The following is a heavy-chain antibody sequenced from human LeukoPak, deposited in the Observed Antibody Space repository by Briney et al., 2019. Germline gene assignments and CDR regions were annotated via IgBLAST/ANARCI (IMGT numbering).Heavy chain of an antibody. J-gene: IGHJ3*02. V-gene: IGHV1-46*01. CDR1: GYTFTTYY. CDR3: TRTYYYDSSGYYYGRDAFDI. Sequence: ASVKVSCEASGYTFTTYYIHWVRQATGQGLEWMGIISPSGGSTSYAQKFQGRVTMTRDTSTSTVYMELSSLRSEDTAVYYCTRTYYYDSSGYYYGRDAFDIWGQGTMVTVSS. D-gene: IGHD3-22*01. CDR2: ISPSGGST.